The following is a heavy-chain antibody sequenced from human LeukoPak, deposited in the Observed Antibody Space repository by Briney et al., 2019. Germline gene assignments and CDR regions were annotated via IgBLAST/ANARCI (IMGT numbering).Heavy chain of an antibody. CDR2: ISDGGGNT. Sequence: GGSLRLSCAASGFTFSNYAMSWVRQAPGKGLEWVSTISDGGGNTYYADSVKGRFTISRDNSKNTLYPQMNSLRAEDTAIHYCAKVPYSDYGSGRLPFMDVWGQGTTVAVFS. J-gene: IGHJ6*02. CDR1: GFTFSNYA. D-gene: IGHD3-10*01. V-gene: IGHV3-23*01. CDR3: AKVPYSDYGSGRLPFMDV.